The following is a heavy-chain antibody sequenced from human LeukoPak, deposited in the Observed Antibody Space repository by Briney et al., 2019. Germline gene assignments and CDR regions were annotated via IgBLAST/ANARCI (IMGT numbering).Heavy chain of an antibody. CDR2: INHSGST. V-gene: IGHV4-34*01. J-gene: IGHJ4*02. CDR1: GGSFSGYY. Sequence: PSETLSLTCAVYGGSFSGYYWSWIRQPPGKGLEWIGEINHSGSTNYNPSLKSRVTISVDTSKNQFSLKLSSVTAADTAVYYCARFAPTLFRSGYYTGEPVYWGQGTLVTVSS. CDR3: ARFAPTLFRSGYYTGEPVY. D-gene: IGHD3-3*01.